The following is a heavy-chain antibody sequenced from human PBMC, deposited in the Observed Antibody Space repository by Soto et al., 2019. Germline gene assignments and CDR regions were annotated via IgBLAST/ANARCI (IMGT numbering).Heavy chain of an antibody. Sequence: GASVKVSCKASGGTFSSYAISWVRQAPGQGLEWMGGIIPIFGTANYAQKFQGRVTITADKSTSTAYMELSSLRSEDTAVYYCARNDAMVRGVTITFLGGMDHYGMDLWGQGTTVTVSS. V-gene: IGHV1-69*06. CDR1: GGTFSSYA. CDR2: IIPIFGTA. CDR3: ARNDAMVRGVTITFLGGMDHYGMDL. J-gene: IGHJ6*02. D-gene: IGHD3-10*01.